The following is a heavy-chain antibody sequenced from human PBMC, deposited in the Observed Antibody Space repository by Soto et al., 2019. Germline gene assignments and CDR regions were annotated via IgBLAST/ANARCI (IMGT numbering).Heavy chain of an antibody. CDR2: ISAYNGNT. V-gene: IGHV1-18*01. D-gene: IGHD2-8*01. J-gene: IGHJ4*02. CDR1: GYTFTSYG. Sequence: ASVKVSCKASGYTFTSYGISWVRQAPGQGLEWMGWISAYNGNTNHAQNLQGRVTVTTDTSTSTAYMELRSLRSDDTAVYYCARDARGDEAPMGYWGQGTLVTVSS. CDR3: ARDARGDEAPMGY.